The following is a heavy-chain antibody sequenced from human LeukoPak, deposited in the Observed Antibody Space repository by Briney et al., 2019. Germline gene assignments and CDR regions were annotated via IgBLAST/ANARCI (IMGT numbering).Heavy chain of an antibody. CDR1: GGSISSSSYY. J-gene: IGHJ4*02. CDR2: IYYSGST. CDR3: ARDFYDFWSGSLPRYFDY. Sequence: SETLSLTCTVSGGSISSSSYYWGWIRQPPGKGLEWIGSIYYSGSTYYNPSLKSRVTISVDTSKNQFSLKLSSVTAADTAVYYCARDFYDFWSGSLPRYFDYWGQGTLVTVSS. V-gene: IGHV4-39*07. D-gene: IGHD3-3*01.